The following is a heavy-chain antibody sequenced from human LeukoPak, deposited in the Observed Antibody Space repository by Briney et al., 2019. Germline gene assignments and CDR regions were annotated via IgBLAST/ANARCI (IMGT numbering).Heavy chain of an antibody. Sequence: ASETLSLTCAVYGGSFSGYYWSWIRQPPGKGLEWIGEINHSGSTNYNPSLKSRVTISVDTSKNQFSLKLSSVTAADTAVYYCASVRFLSYYYGMDVWGQGTTVTVSS. CDR3: ASVRFLSYYYGMDV. D-gene: IGHD3-3*01. J-gene: IGHJ6*02. V-gene: IGHV4-34*01. CDR2: INHSGST. CDR1: GGSFSGYY.